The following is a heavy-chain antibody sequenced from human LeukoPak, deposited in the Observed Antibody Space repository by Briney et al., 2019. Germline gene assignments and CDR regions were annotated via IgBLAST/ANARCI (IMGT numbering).Heavy chain of an antibody. D-gene: IGHD3-10*01. CDR2: IIPVFDEP. CDR3: ATSVTNYYGAGYNYNYYYHNMDV. J-gene: IGHJ6*03. Sequence: EASVKVSCKASGYTFTSHYMHWVRQAPGQGLEWVGGIIPVFDEPTYPQKFQGRITITADESTSTVYMELSSLRTDDTAVYYCATSVTNYYGAGYNYNYYYHNMDVWGAGTTVTISS. V-gene: IGHV1-69*13. CDR1: GYTFTSHY.